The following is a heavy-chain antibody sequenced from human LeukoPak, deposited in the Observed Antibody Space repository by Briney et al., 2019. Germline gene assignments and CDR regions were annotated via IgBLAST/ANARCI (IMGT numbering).Heavy chain of an antibody. Sequence: ASVKVPCKASGYTFTSYGISWVRRAPGQGLEWMGWISAYNGNTNYAQKLQGRVTMTTDTSTSTAYMELRSLRSDDTAVYYYARCPSITGTTPNDYWGQGTLVTVSS. V-gene: IGHV1-18*01. CDR2: ISAYNGNT. D-gene: IGHD1-7*01. CDR3: ARCPSITGTTPNDY. J-gene: IGHJ4*02. CDR1: GYTFTSYG.